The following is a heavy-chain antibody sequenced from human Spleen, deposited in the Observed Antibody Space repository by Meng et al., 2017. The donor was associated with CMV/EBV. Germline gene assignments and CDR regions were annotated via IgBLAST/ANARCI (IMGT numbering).Heavy chain of an antibody. CDR3: AREGNEGYDFWSGSNWFDP. J-gene: IGHJ5*02. Sequence: ASVKVSCKASGYTFTGHYMHWVRQAPGQGLEWMGWIHPNTGGTNYAQNFQGRVTLTRDTSIRTVYMELSSLRSDDTAMYYCAREGNEGYDFWSGSNWFDPWGQGTLVTVSS. V-gene: IGHV1-2*02. D-gene: IGHD3-3*01. CDR2: IHPNTGGT. CDR1: GYTFTGHY.